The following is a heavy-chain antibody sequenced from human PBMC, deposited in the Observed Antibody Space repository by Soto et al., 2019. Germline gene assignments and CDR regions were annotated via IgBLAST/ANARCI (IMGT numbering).Heavy chain of an antibody. Sequence: PSETLSLTCAVSGGSISSSNWWSWVRQPPGKGLEWIGEIYHSGSTNYNPSLKSRVTISVDKSKNQFSLKLSSVTAADTAVYYCASRDLITMVRAGPNAFDIWGQGTMVTVSS. CDR3: ASRDLITMVRAGPNAFDI. CDR1: GGSISSSNW. J-gene: IGHJ3*02. CDR2: IYHSGST. V-gene: IGHV4-4*02. D-gene: IGHD3-10*01.